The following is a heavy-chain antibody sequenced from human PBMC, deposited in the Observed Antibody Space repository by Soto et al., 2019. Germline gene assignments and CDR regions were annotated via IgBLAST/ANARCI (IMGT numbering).Heavy chain of an antibody. CDR2: INLDGSEK. Sequence: PGGSLRLSCAAYGFTFSNYWMSWLRQAPGKGLEWVANINLDGSEKYYVDSVKGRFTISRDNAKNSLYLQMNSLRAEDTALYYCARGYTSSLTFDYWGQGTLVTVSS. J-gene: IGHJ4*02. CDR3: ARGYTSSLTFDY. D-gene: IGHD6-13*01. CDR1: GFTFSNYW. V-gene: IGHV3-7*03.